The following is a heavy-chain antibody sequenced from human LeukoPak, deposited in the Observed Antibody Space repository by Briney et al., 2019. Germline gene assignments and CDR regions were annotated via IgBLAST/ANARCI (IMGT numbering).Heavy chain of an antibody. CDR2: ISRNSYT. J-gene: IGHJ4*02. CDR3: ARMGIAAVGAYYFDY. D-gene: IGHD6-13*01. V-gene: IGHV3-11*06. Sequence: GGSLRLSCAASGFTFSDHYMSWIRQAPGKGLEWVSYISRNSYTNYADSVKGRFTISRDNAKNSLYLQMASLRAEDTAVYHCARMGIAAVGAYYFDYWGQGTLVAVSS. CDR1: GFTFSDHY.